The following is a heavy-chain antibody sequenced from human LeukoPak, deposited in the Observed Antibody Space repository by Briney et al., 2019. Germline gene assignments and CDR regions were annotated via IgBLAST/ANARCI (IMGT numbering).Heavy chain of an antibody. J-gene: IGHJ5*02. Sequence: GESLKISCKGSGYSFTSYWIGWVRQMPGKGLEWMGIIYPGDSDTGYSPSFQGQVTISADKSISTAYLQWSSLKASDTAMYYCAKTRIAAANWFDPWGQGTLVTVSS. D-gene: IGHD6-13*01. V-gene: IGHV5-51*01. CDR1: GYSFTSYW. CDR3: AKTRIAAANWFDP. CDR2: IYPGDSDT.